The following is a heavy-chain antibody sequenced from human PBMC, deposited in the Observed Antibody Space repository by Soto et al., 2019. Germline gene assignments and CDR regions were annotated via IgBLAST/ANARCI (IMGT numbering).Heavy chain of an antibody. CDR1: GGSISSGAYY. CDR3: ARVYTITGTTIDY. Sequence: PSETLSLTCTVSGGSISSGAYYWGWIRQPPGKGLEWIGSIYYSGSTYYNPSLKSRVTISVDTSKNQFSLKLSSVTAADTAVYYCARVYTITGTTIDYWGQGTLVTVSS. CDR2: IYYSGST. V-gene: IGHV4-31*03. D-gene: IGHD1-7*01. J-gene: IGHJ4*02.